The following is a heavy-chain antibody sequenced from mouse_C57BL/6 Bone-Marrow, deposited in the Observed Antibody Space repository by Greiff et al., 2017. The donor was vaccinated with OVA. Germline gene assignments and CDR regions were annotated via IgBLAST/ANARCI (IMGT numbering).Heavy chain of an antibody. D-gene: IGHD3-2*02. CDR1: GYTFPSYG. V-gene: IGHV1-81*01. CDR2: IYPRSGNT. J-gene: IGHJ3*01. Sequence: QVQLQQSGAELARPGASVKLSCKASGYTFPSYGISWVKQRTGQGLEWIGEIYPRSGNTYYNEKFKGKATLTADKSSSTAYMELRSLTSEDSAVYFCARKEDSSGPVAYWGQGTLVTVSA. CDR3: ARKEDSSGPVAY.